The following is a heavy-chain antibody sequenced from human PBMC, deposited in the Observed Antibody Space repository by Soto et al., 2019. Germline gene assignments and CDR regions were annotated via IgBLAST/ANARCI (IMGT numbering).Heavy chain of an antibody. CDR3: ARASITIFGVVDPMDV. V-gene: IGHV1-18*01. D-gene: IGHD3-3*01. CDR1: GYTFTSYG. J-gene: IGHJ6*03. CDR2: ISAYNGNT. Sequence: ASVKVSCKASGYTFTSYGISWVRQAPGQGLEWMGWISAYNGNTNYAQKLQGRVTMTTDTSTSTAYMELRSLRSDDTAVYYCARASITIFGVVDPMDVWGKGTTVTAP.